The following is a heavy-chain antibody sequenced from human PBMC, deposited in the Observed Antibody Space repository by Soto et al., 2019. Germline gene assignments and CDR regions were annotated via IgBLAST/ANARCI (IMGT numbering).Heavy chain of an antibody. J-gene: IGHJ4*02. CDR3: ARDVPFHY. Sequence: TETLSLTCIVSGGSIGTSYWGWLRQPPGKGLEWIGYIYYSGDTNYNPSLKSRVTISLDTSRNEFSLHLRSVTAADSATYFCARDVPFHYWGQGALVTVYS. V-gene: IGHV4-59*01. CDR2: IYYSGDT. CDR1: GGSIGTSY.